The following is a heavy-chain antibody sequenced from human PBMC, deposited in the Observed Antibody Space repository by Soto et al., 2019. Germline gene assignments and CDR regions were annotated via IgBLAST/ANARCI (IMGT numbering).Heavy chain of an antibody. V-gene: IGHV4-34*01. Sequence: SETLSLTCAVYGGSFSGYYWSWIRQPPGKGLEWIGEINHSGSTNYNPSLKSRVTISVDTSKNQFSLKLSSVTAADTAVYYCAGYDYGDYITDYWGQGTLVTVSS. CDR1: GGSFSGYY. CDR3: AGYDYGDYITDY. J-gene: IGHJ4*02. D-gene: IGHD4-17*01. CDR2: INHSGST.